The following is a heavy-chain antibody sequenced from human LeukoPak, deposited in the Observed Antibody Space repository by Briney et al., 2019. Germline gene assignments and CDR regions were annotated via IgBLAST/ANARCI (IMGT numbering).Heavy chain of an antibody. V-gene: IGHV4-30-4*01. J-gene: IGHJ5*02. D-gene: IGHD3-22*01. Sequence: SQTLSLTCTVFGGSLSSGDYYWSWIRQPPGKGLEWIAYMYYSGSTYYNPSLRSRVTMSADTSKNQLSLKLSSVTAADTAVYYCARPYYYDSRIDPWGQGILVTVSS. CDR3: ARPYYYDSRIDP. CDR1: GGSLSSGDYY. CDR2: MYYSGST.